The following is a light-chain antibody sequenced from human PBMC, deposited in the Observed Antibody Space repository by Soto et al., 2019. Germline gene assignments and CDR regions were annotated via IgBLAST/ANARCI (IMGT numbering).Light chain of an antibody. CDR2: GAS. CDR3: QQFKNWPPWT. Sequence: TVIGRSPDTLCVSPGEGAALSYRASQSVSDNLVWYPQKPGQAPRLLIYGASTRAAGIPDRFSGSGSGTEFTLTISGLQPDDFAVYDCQQFKNWPPWTFGQGTKVDIK. V-gene: IGKV3-15*01. CDR1: QSVSDN. J-gene: IGKJ1*01.